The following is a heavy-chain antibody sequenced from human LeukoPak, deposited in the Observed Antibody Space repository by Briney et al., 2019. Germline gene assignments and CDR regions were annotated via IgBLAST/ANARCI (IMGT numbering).Heavy chain of an antibody. J-gene: IGHJ3*02. V-gene: IGHV3-53*01. CDR3: ARDRMSAFDI. CDR1: GFTVSSNY. Sequence: PGVSLRLSCAASGFTVSSNYMIWVRQAPGKGLEWVSVIYSGGSTYYADSVKGRFTISRDNSKNTLYLQMNSLRAEDTAVYYCARDRMSAFDIWGQGTMVTVSS. CDR2: IYSGGST.